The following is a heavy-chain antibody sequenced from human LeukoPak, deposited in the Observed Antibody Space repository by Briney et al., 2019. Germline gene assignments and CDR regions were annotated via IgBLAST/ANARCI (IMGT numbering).Heavy chain of an antibody. CDR2: ISGSGGST. Sequence: PGGSLRLSCAASGFTFSSYAMSWVRQAPGKGLEWVSAISGSGGSTYYADSVKGRFTISRDNSKNTLYLQMNSLRAEDTAVYYCAKDQGWLQLNWYFDLWGRGTLVTVSS. D-gene: IGHD5-24*01. J-gene: IGHJ2*01. CDR3: AKDQGWLQLNWYFDL. V-gene: IGHV3-23*01. CDR1: GFTFSSYA.